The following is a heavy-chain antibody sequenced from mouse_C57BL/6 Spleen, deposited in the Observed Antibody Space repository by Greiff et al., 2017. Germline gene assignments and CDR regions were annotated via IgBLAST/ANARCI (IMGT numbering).Heavy chain of an antibody. CDR1: GFTFSDYG. CDR2: ISSGSSTI. V-gene: IGHV5-17*01. D-gene: IGHD3-3*01. Sequence: DVKLVESGGGLVKPGGSLKLSCAASGFTFSDYGMHWVRQAPEKGLEWVAYISSGSSTIYYADTVKGRFTISRDNAKNTLFLQMTSLRSEDTAVYYCARGGRGYFDVWGTGTTVTVSS. J-gene: IGHJ1*03. CDR3: ARGGRGYFDV.